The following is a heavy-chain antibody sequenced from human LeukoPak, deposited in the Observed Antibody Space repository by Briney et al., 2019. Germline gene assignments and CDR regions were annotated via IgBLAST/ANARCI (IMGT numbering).Heavy chain of an antibody. V-gene: IGHV1-69*04. D-gene: IGHD3-22*01. CDR3: ATDSSGYYLCAFDI. Sequence: SVKVSCKASGGTFSSYAISWVRQAPGQGLEWMGRIIPILGKANYAQKFQGRVTITADKSTSTAYMELSSLRSEDTAVYYCATDSSGYYLCAFDIWGQGTMVTVSS. CDR2: IIPILGKA. J-gene: IGHJ3*02. CDR1: GGTFSSYA.